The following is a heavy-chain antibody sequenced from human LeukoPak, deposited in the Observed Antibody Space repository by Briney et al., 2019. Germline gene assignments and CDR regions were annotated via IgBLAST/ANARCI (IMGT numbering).Heavy chain of an antibody. D-gene: IGHD5-12*01. CDR2: IYYSGST. CDR3: ARDSGYGYFDY. J-gene: IGHJ4*02. V-gene: IGHV4-39*07. Sequence: SETLSLTCTVSGGSISSSSYYWGWIRQPPGKGLEWIGSIYYSGSTYYNPFLKSRVTISVDTSKNQFSLKLSSVTAADTAVYYCARDSGYGYFDYWGQGTLVTVSS. CDR1: GGSISSSSYY.